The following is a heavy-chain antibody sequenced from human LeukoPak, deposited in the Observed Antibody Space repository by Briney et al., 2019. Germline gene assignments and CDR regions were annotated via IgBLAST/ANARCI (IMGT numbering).Heavy chain of an antibody. J-gene: IGHJ1*01. V-gene: IGHV3-30*18. Sequence: GGSLRLSCAASGFTFSSYGMHWVRQAPGKGLEWVAVISYDGSNKYYADSVKGRFTISRDNSKNTLYLQMNSLRAGDTAVYYCAKGVHYYYDSSGYAYFQHWGQGTLVTVSS. CDR1: GFTFSSYG. CDR3: AKGVHYYYDSSGYAYFQH. D-gene: IGHD3-22*01. CDR2: ISYDGSNK.